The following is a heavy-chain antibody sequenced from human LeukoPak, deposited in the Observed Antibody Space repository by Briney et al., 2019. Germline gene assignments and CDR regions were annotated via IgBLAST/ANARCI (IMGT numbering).Heavy chain of an antibody. CDR3: ARDGELGYCSGGSCSTTSYYYYGMDV. CDR2: ISSSSSYI. D-gene: IGHD2-15*01. CDR1: GFTFSSYS. V-gene: IGHV3-21*01. Sequence: GGSLRLSCAASGFTFSSYSMNWVRRAPGKGLEWVSSISSSSSYIYYADSVKGRFTISRDNAKNSLYLQMNSLRAEDTAVYYCARDGELGYCSGGSCSTTSYYYYGMDVWGQGTTVTVSS. J-gene: IGHJ6*02.